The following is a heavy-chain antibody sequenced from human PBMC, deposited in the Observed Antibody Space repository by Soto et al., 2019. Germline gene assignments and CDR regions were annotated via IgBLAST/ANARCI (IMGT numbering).Heavy chain of an antibody. D-gene: IGHD6-13*01. CDR2: ISAYNGNT. J-gene: IGHJ5*02. V-gene: IGHV1-18*01. CDR3: ARASYSSSWYSDWFDP. CDR1: GYTFSRYG. Sequence: ASXKVSCEASGYTFSRYGISWVRQAPGQGLEWMGWISAYNGNTNYAQKLQGRVTMTTDTSTSTAYMELRSLRSDDTAVYYCARASYSSSWYSDWFDPWGQGTLVTVSS.